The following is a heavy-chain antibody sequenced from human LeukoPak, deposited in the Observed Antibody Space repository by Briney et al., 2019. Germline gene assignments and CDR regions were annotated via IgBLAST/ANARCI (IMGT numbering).Heavy chain of an antibody. J-gene: IGHJ4*02. D-gene: IGHD3-10*01. Sequence: SETLSLTCTVSGGSISSSSYYWGWIRQPPGKGLEWIGSIYYSRSTYYNPSLKSRVTISVDTSKNQFSLKLSSVTAADTAVYYCASSSVQLYYFDYWGQGTLVTVSS. CDR2: IYYSRST. CDR1: GGSISSSSYY. V-gene: IGHV4-39*07. CDR3: ASSSVQLYYFDY.